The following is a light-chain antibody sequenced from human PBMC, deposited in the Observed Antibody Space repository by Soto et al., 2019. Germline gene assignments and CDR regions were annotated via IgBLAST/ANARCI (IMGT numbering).Light chain of an antibody. J-gene: IGKJ1*01. V-gene: IGKV3-15*01. CDR2: GSA. CDR3: QQYNNWPRT. Sequence: EIVMTQSPATLSVSPGERATLSCRASQSVFSSLAWYQQRPGQAPRLLIYGSATRATGIPDRFSGSGSGTEFTLTISSLQSEDSAVYYCQQYNNWPRTFGQGTKVDIK. CDR1: QSVFSS.